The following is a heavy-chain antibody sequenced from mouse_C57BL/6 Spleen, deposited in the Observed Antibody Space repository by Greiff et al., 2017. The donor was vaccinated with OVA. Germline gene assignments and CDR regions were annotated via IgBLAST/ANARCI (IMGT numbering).Heavy chain of an antibody. Sequence: VQLKESGGGLVQPKGSLKLSCAASGFTFNTYSMHWVRQAPGKGLEWVAGIRSKSSNHATYYADSVKDRFTISRDDSQSMLNLQMNNLNTEDTAMYYSVGDPYGYYYFDYWGQGTTLTVSS. D-gene: IGHD2-2*01. J-gene: IGHJ2*01. CDR1: GFTFNTYS. CDR3: VGDPYGYYYFDY. V-gene: IGHV10-3*01. CDR2: IRSKSSNHAT.